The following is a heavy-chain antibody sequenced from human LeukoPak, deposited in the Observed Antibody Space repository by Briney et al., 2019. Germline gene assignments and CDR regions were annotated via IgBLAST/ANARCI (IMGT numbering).Heavy chain of an antibody. V-gene: IGHV3-21*04. D-gene: IGHD5-12*01. Sequence: GGSLRLSCAASGFTFSSYSMNWVRQAPGKGLEWVSSISSSSSYIYYADSVKGRFTISRDNAKNSLYLQMNSLRAEDTALYYCARERATLDYYYYMDVWGKGTTVTVSS. CDR3: ARERATLDYYYYMDV. CDR1: GFTFSSYS. CDR2: ISSSSSYI. J-gene: IGHJ6*03.